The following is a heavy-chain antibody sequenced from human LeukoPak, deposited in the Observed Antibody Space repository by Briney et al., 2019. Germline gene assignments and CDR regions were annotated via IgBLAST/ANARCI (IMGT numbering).Heavy chain of an antibody. V-gene: IGHV1-46*01. CDR2: INPSGGST. Sequence: ASVKVSCKASGYTFTSYYMHWVRQAPGQGLEWMGIINPSGGSTSYAQKFQGRVTMTRDTSTSTVYMELSSLRSEDTAVYYCARDYDFWSGYYTMTFDYWGQGTLVTVSS. D-gene: IGHD3-3*01. CDR3: ARDYDFWSGYYTMTFDY. J-gene: IGHJ4*02. CDR1: GYTFTSYY.